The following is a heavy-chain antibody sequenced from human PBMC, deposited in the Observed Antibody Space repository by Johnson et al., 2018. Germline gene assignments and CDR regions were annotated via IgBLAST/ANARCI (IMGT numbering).Heavy chain of an antibody. CDR2: IYTNGNT. D-gene: IGHD2-2*01. J-gene: IGHJ3*02. CDR3: ARARSYQLQGAFDI. V-gene: IGHV4-4*07. CDR1: GDSISNYY. Sequence: QVQLQESGPGLVKPSETLSLTCTVSGDSISNYYWSWIRQPAGKGLAWIGRIYTNGNTNYNPSLTRRVSMSVDTSKNQFSLKLNSVTAPDTAVYYGARARSYQLQGAFDIWGQGTMVTVSS.